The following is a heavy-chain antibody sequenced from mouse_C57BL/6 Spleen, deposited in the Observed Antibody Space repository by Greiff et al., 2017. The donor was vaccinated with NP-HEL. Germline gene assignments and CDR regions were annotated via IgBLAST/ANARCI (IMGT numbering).Heavy chain of an antibody. CDR3: ARRYYYGSSYDWYFDV. CDR2: ISNLAYSI. V-gene: IGHV5-15*04. J-gene: IGHJ1*03. D-gene: IGHD1-1*01. CDR1: GFTFSDYG. Sequence: DVQLVESGGGLVQPGGSLKLSCAASGFTFSDYGMAWVRQAPRKGPEWVAFISNLAYSIYYADTVTGRFTISRENAKNTLYLEMSSLRSEDTAMYYCARRYYYGSSYDWYFDVWGTGTTVTVSS.